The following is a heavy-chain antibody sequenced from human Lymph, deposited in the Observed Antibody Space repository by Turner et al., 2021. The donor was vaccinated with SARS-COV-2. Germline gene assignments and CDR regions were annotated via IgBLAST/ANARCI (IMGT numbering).Heavy chain of an antibody. CDR3: ARDSSGSGTLDY. D-gene: IGHD3-10*01. J-gene: IGHJ4*02. CDR2: RSYDGSNK. CDR1: GFTFNNYP. Sequence: QVQLVASGGCVVQPGRSLRLSCAASGFTFNNYPMHWVRQAPGKGLEWVAVRSYDGSNKYYADSVKGRFTISRDNSKNTLYLQMNSLRAEDTAVYYCARDSSGSGTLDYWGQGTLVTVSS. V-gene: IGHV3-30-3*01.